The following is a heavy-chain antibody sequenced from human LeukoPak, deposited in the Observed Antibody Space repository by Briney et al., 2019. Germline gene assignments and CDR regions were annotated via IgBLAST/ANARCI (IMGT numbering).Heavy chain of an antibody. D-gene: IGHD1-26*01. Sequence: PGGSLRLSCAASGFTFSSYSMNWVRQAPGKGLEWVSSISSSSSYIYYADSVKGRFTISRDNAKNSLYLQMNSLGAEDTAVYYCARGIRSGATLHWGDETLVTVSP. V-gene: IGHV3-21*01. CDR3: ARGIRSGATLH. J-gene: IGHJ4*01. CDR1: GFTFSSYS. CDR2: ISSSSSYI.